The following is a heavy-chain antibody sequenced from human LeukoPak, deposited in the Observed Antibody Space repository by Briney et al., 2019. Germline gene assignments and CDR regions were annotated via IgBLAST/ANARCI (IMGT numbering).Heavy chain of an antibody. Sequence: GGSLRLSCAASGFTFSTFAMNWVRQAPGKGLEWVGCIKSKTDGGTTDYAAPVKGRFTISRDDSKNTLYLQMNSLKTEDTAVYYCTTGRYYFGYWGQGTLVTVSS. CDR3: TTGRYYFGY. CDR2: IKSKTDGGTT. J-gene: IGHJ4*02. CDR1: GFTFSTFA. V-gene: IGHV3-15*01.